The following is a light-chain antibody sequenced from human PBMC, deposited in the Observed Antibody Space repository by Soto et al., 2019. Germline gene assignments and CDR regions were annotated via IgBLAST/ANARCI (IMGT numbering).Light chain of an antibody. CDR1: QSVSSY. CDR3: QQRSNWRDT. J-gene: IGKJ5*01. V-gene: IGKV3-11*01. Sequence: EIVLTQSPATLPLSQGERATLSCRASQSVSSYLAWYQQKPCQAPRLLIYDASNRATGIPARFSGSGSGPDFTLTISSLEPEDFAVYYCQQRSNWRDTFGQGTRLEIK. CDR2: DAS.